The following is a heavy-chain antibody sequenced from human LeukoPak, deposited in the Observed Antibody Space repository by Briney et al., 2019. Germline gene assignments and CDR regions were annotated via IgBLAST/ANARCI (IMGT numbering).Heavy chain of an antibody. CDR1: GGSISSGSYY. Sequence: PSETLSLTRTVSGGSISSGSYYWSWIRQPAGTGLEWVGRIYTSGSTNYNPSLKSRVTISVDTSKNQFSLKLSSVTAADTAVYYCARDFWRGGYSYGLRYYYMDVWGKGTTVTVSS. CDR3: ARDFWRGGYSYGLRYYYMDV. CDR2: IYTSGST. J-gene: IGHJ6*03. D-gene: IGHD5-18*01. V-gene: IGHV4-61*02.